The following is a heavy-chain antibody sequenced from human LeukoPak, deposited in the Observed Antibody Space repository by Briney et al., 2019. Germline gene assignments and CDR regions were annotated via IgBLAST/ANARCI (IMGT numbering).Heavy chain of an antibody. D-gene: IGHD3-16*02. CDR2: INHSGTT. V-gene: IGHV4-34*01. CDR3: ASHYSSGSYRYTGSFDS. Sequence: TSETLSLTCAVYGGSFSDYYWGWIRQPPGNGLEWIGEINHSGTTNYSPSLKSRVSISVDTSKNQFSLKLNSVTAADAAMYYCASHYSSGSYRYTGSFDSWGQGMLVNVSS. J-gene: IGHJ4*02. CDR1: GGSFSDYY.